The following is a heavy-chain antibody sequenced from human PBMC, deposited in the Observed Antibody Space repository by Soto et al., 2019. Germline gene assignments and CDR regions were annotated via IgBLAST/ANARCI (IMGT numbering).Heavy chain of an antibody. D-gene: IGHD3-3*01. Sequence: SETLSLTCAVSGGSISSYYWSWIRQPPGKGLEWIGYIYYSGSTNYNPSLKSRVTISVDTSKNQFSLKLSSVTAADTAVYYCARVPAGDFWSGDLVARWFDPWGQGTLVTVSS. V-gene: IGHV4-59*01. CDR1: GGSISSYY. CDR3: ARVPAGDFWSGDLVARWFDP. J-gene: IGHJ5*02. CDR2: IYYSGST.